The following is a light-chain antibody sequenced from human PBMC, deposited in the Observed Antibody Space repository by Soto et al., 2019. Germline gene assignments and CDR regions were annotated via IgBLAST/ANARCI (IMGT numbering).Light chain of an antibody. J-gene: IGKJ1*01. CDR3: QQRSDWSLT. CDR1: QTVYNY. CDR2: DVS. V-gene: IGKV3-11*01. Sequence: VVFTQSPATLSLSPRERATLSCRASQTVYNYFAWYQQKPGQAPRLLIYDVSNRATGIPARFSGSGYGTNFTLTISSLEPEDFAGYYRQQRSDWSLTVGQGTTV.